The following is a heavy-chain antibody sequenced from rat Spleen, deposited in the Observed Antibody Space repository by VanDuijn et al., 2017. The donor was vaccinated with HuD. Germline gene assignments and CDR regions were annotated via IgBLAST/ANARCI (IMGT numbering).Heavy chain of an antibody. Sequence: EVQLVESGGGLVQPGRSMKLSCAASGFTFSNYYMAWVRQAPTKGLEWVASISPGGVNTYYRDSVKGRFTNSRDNAKSTLYLQMDSLRSEDTATYYCARAIRSAGLYYFDYWGQGVMVTVSS. D-gene: IGHD1-11*01. CDR2: ISPGGVNT. J-gene: IGHJ2*01. CDR3: ARAIRSAGLYYFDY. V-gene: IGHV5-25*01. CDR1: GFTFSNYY.